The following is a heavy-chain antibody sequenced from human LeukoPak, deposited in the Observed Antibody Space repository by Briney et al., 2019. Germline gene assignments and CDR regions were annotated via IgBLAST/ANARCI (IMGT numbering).Heavy chain of an antibody. CDR3: ARDGQWLIYDY. D-gene: IGHD6-19*01. CDR2: ISSSGSTI. V-gene: IGHV3-11*04. CDR1: GFTFSDYY. Sequence: GXXRLSCAASGFTFSDYYMSWIRQAPGKGLEWVSYISSSGSTIYYADSVKGRFTISRGNAKNSLYLQMNSLRAEDTAVYYCARDGQWLIYDYWGQGTLVTVSS. J-gene: IGHJ4*02.